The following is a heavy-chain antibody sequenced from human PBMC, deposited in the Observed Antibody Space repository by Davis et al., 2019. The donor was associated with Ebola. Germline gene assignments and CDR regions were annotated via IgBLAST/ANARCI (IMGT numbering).Heavy chain of an antibody. J-gene: IGHJ6*02. V-gene: IGHV1-3*01. Sequence: ASVKVSCKASGCTFSSYAISWVRQAPGQRLEWMGWINAGNGNTKYSHKFQGRVTITRDTSTSTAYMELSSLRSDDTAVYYCARATVTKGWYYYYGMEVWGQGTTVTVSS. CDR1: GCTFSSYA. D-gene: IGHD4-11*01. CDR3: ARATVTKGWYYYYGMEV. CDR2: INAGNGNT.